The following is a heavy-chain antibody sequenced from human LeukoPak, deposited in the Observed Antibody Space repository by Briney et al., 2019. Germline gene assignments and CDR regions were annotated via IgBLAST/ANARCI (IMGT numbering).Heavy chain of an antibody. J-gene: IGHJ5*02. Sequence: PSETLSLTCNVSGGSISSNNYYWGWIRQSPGKGLEWIGSVFYSGSTYYNPSLKSRVTISVDMSKNQFSLKVNSVTAADTAVYYCARHARSNSWYRWVWFDPWGQGTLVTVSS. CDR3: ARHARSNSWYRWVWFDP. CDR1: GGSISSNNYY. CDR2: VFYSGST. V-gene: IGHV4-39*01. D-gene: IGHD6-13*01.